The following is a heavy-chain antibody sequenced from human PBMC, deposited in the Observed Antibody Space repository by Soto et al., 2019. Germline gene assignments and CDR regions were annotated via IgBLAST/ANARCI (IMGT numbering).Heavy chain of an antibody. CDR3: ASIPGGPPLRYFDY. CDR1: GFTFSSHS. J-gene: IGHJ4*02. Sequence: EVQLVESGGGLVKPGGSLRLSCAASGFTFSSHSMNWVRQAPGKGLEWVSSISSSGSYIYYADSLKGRFAISRDNAKNSLYLQMNSLRAEDTAVYYCASIPGGPPLRYFDYWGQGTLVTVSS. D-gene: IGHD3-10*01. V-gene: IGHV3-21*01. CDR2: ISSSGSYI.